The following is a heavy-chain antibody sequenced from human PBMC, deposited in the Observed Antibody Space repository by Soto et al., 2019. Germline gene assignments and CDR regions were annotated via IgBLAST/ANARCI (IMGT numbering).Heavy chain of an antibody. CDR2: IYYSGST. J-gene: IGHJ4*02. CDR1: RGSISSGGYY. CDR3: ETKRNAGSCPFDS. D-gene: IGHD2-15*01. V-gene: IGHV4-31*03. Sequence: SETLSLTCTVSRGSISSGGYYWSWVRQQPGKGLEWIGYIYYSGSTFYNRSLRSRVTISVDTSKNQFSLKMTSVTAADTAVYYCETKRNAGSCPFDSWGQGTLVTVSS.